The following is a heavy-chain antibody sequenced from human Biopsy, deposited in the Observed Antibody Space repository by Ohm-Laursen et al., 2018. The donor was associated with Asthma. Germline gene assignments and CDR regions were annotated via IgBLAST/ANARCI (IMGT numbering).Heavy chain of an antibody. J-gene: IGHJ4*02. D-gene: IGHD3-22*01. CDR1: YGSITSGGYY. CDR3: ARAQDYYDSRGYYRSFDY. CDR2: IYYSGST. V-gene: IGHV4-31*03. Sequence: TLSLTCTVSYGSITSGGYYWTWIRQHPGKGLEWIGFIYYSGSTYYNPSLKSRVSISIDTSKNQFSLKLSSVTAADPAVYYCARAQDYYDSRGYYRSFDYWGQGTLVTVSS.